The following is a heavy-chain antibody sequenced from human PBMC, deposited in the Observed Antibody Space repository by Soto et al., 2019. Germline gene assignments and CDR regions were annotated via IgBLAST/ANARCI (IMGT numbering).Heavy chain of an antibody. CDR2: IYYSGST. V-gene: IGHV4-31*03. CDR3: ARDLYGDSRYFDY. D-gene: IGHD4-17*01. Sequence: SETLSLTCTVSGGSISSGGYYWSWIRQHPGKGLEWIGYIYYSGSTYYNPSLKSRVTISVDTSKNQFSLKLSSVTAADTAVYYCARDLYGDSRYFDYWGQGTLVTAPQ. CDR1: GGSISSGGYY. J-gene: IGHJ4*02.